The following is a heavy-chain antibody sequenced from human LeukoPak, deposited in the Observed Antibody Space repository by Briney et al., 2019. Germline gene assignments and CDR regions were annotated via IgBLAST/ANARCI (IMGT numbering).Heavy chain of an antibody. V-gene: IGHV4-59*01. CDR2: IYYSGST. CDR3: ARGSYNWNYNWFDP. D-gene: IGHD1-7*01. CDR1: GGSISSYY. J-gene: IGHJ5*02. Sequence: SETLSLTCTVPGGSISSYYWSWIRQPPGRGLEWIGYIYYSGSTNYNPSLKSRVTISVDTSKNQFSLKLSSVTAADTAVYYCARGSYNWNYNWFDPWGQGTLVTVSS.